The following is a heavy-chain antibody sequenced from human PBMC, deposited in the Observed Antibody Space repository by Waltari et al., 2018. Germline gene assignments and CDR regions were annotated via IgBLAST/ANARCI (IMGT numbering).Heavy chain of an antibody. J-gene: IGHJ5*02. CDR1: GYSISSGYY. D-gene: IGHD2-2*01. Sequence: QVQLQESGPGLVKPSETLSLTCAVSGYSISSGYYWGWIRQPPGKGLEWIGSIYHSGSTSHIPALKSRVTISAETSKNQFARDLSPVTAADTAVYYCARSTPVPADTRWFDPWGQGTLVTVSS. CDR2: IYHSGST. CDR3: ARSTPVPADTRWFDP. V-gene: IGHV4-38-2*01.